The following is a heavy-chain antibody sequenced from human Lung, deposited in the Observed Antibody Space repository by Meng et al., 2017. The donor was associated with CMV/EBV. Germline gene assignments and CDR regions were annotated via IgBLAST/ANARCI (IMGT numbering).Heavy chain of an antibody. V-gene: IGHV3-23*01. D-gene: IGHD3-22*01. CDR2: ISGSGGST. J-gene: IGHJ4*02. CDR1: EFTFSSYA. Sequence: GESLKISCAASEFTFSSYAMSWVRPAPGRGLEWVSAISGSGGSTYYADSVKGRFTISRDNSKNTLYLQMNSLRAEDTAVYYCAKSYYDCSGYYYNWGQGTLVTVSS. CDR3: AKSYYDCSGYYYN.